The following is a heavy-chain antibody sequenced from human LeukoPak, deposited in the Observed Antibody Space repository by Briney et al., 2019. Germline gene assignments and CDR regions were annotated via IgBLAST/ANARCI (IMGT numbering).Heavy chain of an antibody. D-gene: IGHD6-13*01. J-gene: IGHJ4*02. CDR1: GYSFTGYY. V-gene: IGHV1-2*02. CDR3: VRADPDSSSWCSLTYYFDC. CDR2: INPNSGGK. Sequence: GASVTVSRRGSGYSFTGYYLHWVRQPPGQGLEWVGWINPNSGGKNYQQKFHGRVTMTSHPSIRTDYMELRRLRSDDTAVYYCVRADPDSSSWCSLTYYFDCWGQGTLVAVYS.